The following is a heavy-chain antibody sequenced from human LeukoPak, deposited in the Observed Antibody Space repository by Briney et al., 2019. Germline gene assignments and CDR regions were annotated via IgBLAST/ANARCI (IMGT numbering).Heavy chain of an antibody. CDR3: AKNRGGSYYSGSDY. Sequence: GGSLRLSSAASGFTFSSYAMNWVRQAPGKGLEWVSAVRGSDAGTSYADSVKGRFTISRDNSKNTLYLQMNSLRAEDTAVYYCAKNRGGSYYSGSDYWGQGTLVTVSS. D-gene: IGHD1-26*01. CDR1: GFTFSSYA. J-gene: IGHJ4*02. CDR2: VRGSDAGT. V-gene: IGHV3-23*01.